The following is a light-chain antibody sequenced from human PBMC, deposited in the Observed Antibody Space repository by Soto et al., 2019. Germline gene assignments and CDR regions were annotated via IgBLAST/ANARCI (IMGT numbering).Light chain of an antibody. CDR1: GSNIGAGYD. Sequence: QSVLTQPPSVSGAPGQRVTLSCTGSGSNIGAGYDVDWYQHLPSTAPKVLIYGNTNRPSGVPDRFSGSKSGTSASLAITGVQAEDEADYYRQSYDSLSGFWVFGGGTKLTVL. CDR3: QSYDSLSGFWV. CDR2: GNT. V-gene: IGLV1-40*01. J-gene: IGLJ3*02.